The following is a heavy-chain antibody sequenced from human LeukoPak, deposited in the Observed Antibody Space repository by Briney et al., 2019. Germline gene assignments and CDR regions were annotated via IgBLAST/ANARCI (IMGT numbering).Heavy chain of an antibody. CDR1: GGSISSYY. CDR3: ARGWHQFDP. CDR2: IYYSGST. V-gene: IGHV4-59*01. J-gene: IGHJ5*02. Sequence: SETLSLTCTVSGGSISSYYWSWIRQPPGKGLEWIGYIYYSGSTNYNPSLESRVTISVDTSKNQFSLKLSSVTAADTAVYYCARGWHQFDPWGQGTLVTVSS.